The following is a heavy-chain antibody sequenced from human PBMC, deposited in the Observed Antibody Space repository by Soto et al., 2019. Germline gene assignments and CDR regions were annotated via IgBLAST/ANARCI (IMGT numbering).Heavy chain of an antibody. CDR3: VKDWLRYLEWPLDAFDI. D-gene: IGHD3-3*01. CDR1: GFTFSSYA. Sequence: GGSLRLSCSVSGFTFSSYAMHWVRQAPGKGLEYVSAISSNGGSTYYADSVTGRFTISRANSKNTLYLQMSSLRAEDTAVYYCVKDWLRYLEWPLDAFDIWGQGTMVTV. J-gene: IGHJ3*02. V-gene: IGHV3-64D*09. CDR2: ISSNGGST.